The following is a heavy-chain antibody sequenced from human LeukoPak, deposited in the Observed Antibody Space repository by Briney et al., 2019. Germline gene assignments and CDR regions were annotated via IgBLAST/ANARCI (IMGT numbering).Heavy chain of an antibody. Sequence: SETLSLTCTVSGGSIISYYWSWIRQSPGKGLEWIGYIYYSGSTSYNPSLKSRVTISVDPSKNQFSLKLNSVTAADTAVYYCARRLYDSRTYTLIDNWGRGTLVTVSS. CDR1: GGSIISYY. J-gene: IGHJ4*02. D-gene: IGHD3-22*01. CDR3: ARRLYDSRTYTLIDN. V-gene: IGHV4-59*08. CDR2: IYYSGST.